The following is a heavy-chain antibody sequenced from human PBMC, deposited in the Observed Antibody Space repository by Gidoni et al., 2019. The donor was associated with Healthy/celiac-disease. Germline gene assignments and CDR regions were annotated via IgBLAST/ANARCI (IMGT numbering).Heavy chain of an antibody. D-gene: IGHD6-13*01. V-gene: IGHV3-11*01. CDR2: ISSSGSTI. Sequence: QGQRVEAGGGLVKPGGSLRLSGAASGFTLSDYYMSWSRQAPGKGLEWVSSISSSGSTIYYADSVKGRFTISRDNAKNSLYLQMNSMRAEDTAVYYCARGLNSSPRRPWGLDVWGQGTTVTVSS. J-gene: IGHJ6*02. CDR1: GFTLSDYY. CDR3: ARGLNSSPRRPWGLDV.